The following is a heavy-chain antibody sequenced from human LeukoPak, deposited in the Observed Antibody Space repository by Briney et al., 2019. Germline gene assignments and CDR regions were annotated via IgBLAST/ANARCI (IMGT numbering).Heavy chain of an antibody. CDR3: ARHRGDSNGWYVNDY. Sequence: PGGSLRLSCAASGFAVSSNYMSWVRQAPGKGLEWVSLIYSGGRTDYADSVKGRITVSRDGSKNTLYLQMNSLRAEDTAVYYCARHRGDSNGWYVNDYWGQGTLVTVSS. CDR1: GFAVSSNY. CDR2: IYSGGRT. V-gene: IGHV3-66*04. J-gene: IGHJ4*02. D-gene: IGHD6-19*01.